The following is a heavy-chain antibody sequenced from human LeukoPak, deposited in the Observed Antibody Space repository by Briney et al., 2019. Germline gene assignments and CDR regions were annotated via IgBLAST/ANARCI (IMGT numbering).Heavy chain of an antibody. CDR3: ARYDVWGSYRAFDY. J-gene: IGHJ4*02. V-gene: IGHV4-38-2*02. CDR2: IYHSGNS. Sequence: PSETLSLTCTVSGYSISSGHYWGWIRQPPGKGLEWIGSIYHSGNSNYNPSLKSRLTISVDTSKNQFSLKLSSVTAADTAVYYCARYDVWGSYRAFDYWGQGTLVTASS. D-gene: IGHD3-16*02. CDR1: GYSISSGHY.